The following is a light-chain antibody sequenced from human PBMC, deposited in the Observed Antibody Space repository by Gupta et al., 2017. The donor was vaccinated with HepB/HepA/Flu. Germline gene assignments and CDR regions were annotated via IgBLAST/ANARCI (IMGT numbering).Light chain of an antibody. J-gene: IGLJ3*02. CDR1: SSNIGSNT. CDR2: SNN. Sequence: QSVLTQPPSASGTPGQRVTISCSGSSSNIGSNTVNWYQQLPGTAPKLLIYSNNQRPSGVPDRFSGSKSGTSASLEISGLQSEDEADYDCAAWDDSLNGPVFGGGTKLTVL. V-gene: IGLV1-44*01. CDR3: AAWDDSLNGPV.